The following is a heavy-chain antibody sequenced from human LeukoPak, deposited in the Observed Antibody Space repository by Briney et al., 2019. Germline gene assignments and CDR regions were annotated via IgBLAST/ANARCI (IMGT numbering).Heavy chain of an antibody. CDR1: GGSISSYY. Sequence: SETLSLTCTVSGGSISSYYWSWIRQPPGKGLEWIGYIYYSGSTNYNPSLKSRVTISVDTSKNQFSLKLSSVTAADTAVYYCARDISGSYFDYWGQGTLVTVSS. CDR3: ARDISGSYFDY. V-gene: IGHV4-59*01. CDR2: IYYSGST. D-gene: IGHD1-26*01. J-gene: IGHJ4*02.